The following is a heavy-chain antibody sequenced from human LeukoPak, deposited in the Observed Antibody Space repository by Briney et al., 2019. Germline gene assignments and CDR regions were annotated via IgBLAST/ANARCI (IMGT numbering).Heavy chain of an antibody. Sequence: GGSLRLSCAASGFTFSSYWMHWVRQAPGKGLVWVSRINSDGSSTSYADSVKGRFTISGDNAKNTLYLQMNSLRAEDTAVYYCAANYYDSSGGAFDIWGQGTMVTVSS. J-gene: IGHJ3*02. CDR1: GFTFSSYW. D-gene: IGHD3-22*01. CDR3: AANYYDSSGGAFDI. CDR2: INSDGSST. V-gene: IGHV3-74*01.